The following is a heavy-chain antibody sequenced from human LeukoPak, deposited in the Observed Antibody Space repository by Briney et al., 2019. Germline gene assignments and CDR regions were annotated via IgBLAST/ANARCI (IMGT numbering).Heavy chain of an antibody. CDR1: GDSISSYY. CDR3: ATGYSSTWYYFGY. V-gene: IGHV4-59*01. Sequence: KTSETLSLTCTVSGDSISSYYWSWIRQPPGKGLEWIGYIYHSGSTNYNPSLKSRVTISADTSKDQFSLKLASVTAADTAVYYCATGYSSTWYYFGYWGQGTLVTVSS. J-gene: IGHJ4*02. D-gene: IGHD6-13*01. CDR2: IYHSGST.